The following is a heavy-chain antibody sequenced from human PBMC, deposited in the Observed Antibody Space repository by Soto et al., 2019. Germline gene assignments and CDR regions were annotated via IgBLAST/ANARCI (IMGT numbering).Heavy chain of an antibody. J-gene: IGHJ6*02. CDR3: ARTLAAAAYYYYYNGMDV. Sequence: GGSLRLSCAASGFTFSSYTMNWVRQAPGKGLEWVSYITSSSSTIYYADSVKGRFTISRDNAKNSLYLQMNSLRDEDTAVYYCARTLAAAAYYYYYNGMDVWGQGTTVTVTS. D-gene: IGHD6-13*01. CDR2: ITSSSSTI. CDR1: GFTFSSYT. V-gene: IGHV3-48*02.